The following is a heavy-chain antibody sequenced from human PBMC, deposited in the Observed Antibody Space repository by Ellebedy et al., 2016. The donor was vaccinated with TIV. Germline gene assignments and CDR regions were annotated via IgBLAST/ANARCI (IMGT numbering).Heavy chain of an antibody. CDR2: MKEDGVDK. CDR3: ARGGYRLEY. Sequence: GESLKISXAASGFAFSTFSMSWVRQAPGKGLEWVAKMKEDGVDKWYVDSVKGRFTISRDNAKNSVYLEMNSLRVEDTALYYCARGGYRLEYWGQGTLVTVSS. V-gene: IGHV3-7*01. CDR1: GFAFSTFS. J-gene: IGHJ4*02. D-gene: IGHD6-13*01.